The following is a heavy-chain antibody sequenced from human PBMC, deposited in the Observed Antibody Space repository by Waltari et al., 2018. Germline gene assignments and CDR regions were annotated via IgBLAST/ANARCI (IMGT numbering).Heavy chain of an antibody. J-gene: IGHJ5*02. D-gene: IGHD1-26*01. CDR3: ARGTVGPSNNWFDT. CDR1: GFTFSNYY. CDR2: FRPSGAGT. V-gene: IGHV1-46*01. Sequence: QFQLVQSGAEVKKPGASVKVSCEASGFTFSNYYGHWVRQAPGQGREWMALFRPSGAGTRYAENFQGRVTITADTSTDTVHMELMSLRSEETAVDFWARGTVGPSNNWFDTWGQGTLVTVSS.